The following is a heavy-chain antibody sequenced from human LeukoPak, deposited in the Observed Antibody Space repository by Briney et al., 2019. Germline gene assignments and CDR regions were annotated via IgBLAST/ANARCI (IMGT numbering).Heavy chain of an antibody. D-gene: IGHD5-12*01. V-gene: IGHV1-8*01. J-gene: IGHJ4*02. CDR2: MDPNSGYT. Sequence: ASVKVSCKASGYTFTNYDINWVRQATGQGLEWMGYMDPNSGYTGYAQKFQGRVTMTRDTSISTAYMGLRSLRSDDTAVYYCARKFMGDSGYAGVDYWGQGTLVTVSS. CDR3: ARKFMGDSGYAGVDY. CDR1: GYTFTNYD.